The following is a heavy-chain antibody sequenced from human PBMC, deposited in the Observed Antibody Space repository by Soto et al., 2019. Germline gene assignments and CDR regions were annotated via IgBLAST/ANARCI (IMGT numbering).Heavy chain of an antibody. CDR1: DYSFTTNW. D-gene: IGHD4-17*01. V-gene: IGHV5-51*01. Sequence: GESLKISCQSSDYSFTTNWIYWVRQMTGKGLEWMGTIFPGDSDTRYSPSFQGQVTISADKSISTAYLQWSSLKASDTAIYSCGSDYGGDSWGQGTMVTVSS. CDR3: GSDYGGDS. J-gene: IGHJ5*01. CDR2: IFPGDSDT.